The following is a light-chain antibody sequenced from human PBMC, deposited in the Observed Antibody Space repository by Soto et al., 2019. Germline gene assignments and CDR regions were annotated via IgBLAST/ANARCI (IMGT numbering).Light chain of an antibody. CDR3: NSYTTSNTFF. CDR1: SSDIGAHNF. V-gene: IGLV2-14*03. Sequence: QSVLTQPASVSGSPGQAITVSCSGTSSDIGAHNFVSWYQQHPGTAPKLIIYEVINRPSGVSDRFSGSKSGNTASLTISGLQSEDEADYYCNSYTTSNTFFFGSGTKVTV. CDR2: EVI. J-gene: IGLJ6*01.